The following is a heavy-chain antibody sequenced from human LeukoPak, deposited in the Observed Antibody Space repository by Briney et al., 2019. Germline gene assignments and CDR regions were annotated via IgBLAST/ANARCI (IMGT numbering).Heavy chain of an antibody. V-gene: IGHV3-30*04. CDR3: ARDSIAGYYYDSSGYYYDY. CDR1: GFTFSSYA. J-gene: IGHJ4*02. Sequence: PGRSLRLSCAASGFTFSSYAMHWVRQAPGKGLEWVAVISYDGSNKYYADSVKGRFTISRDNSKNTLYLQMNSLRAEDTAVYYCARDSIAGYYYDSSGYYYDYWGQGTLVTVSS. CDR2: ISYDGSNK. D-gene: IGHD3-22*01.